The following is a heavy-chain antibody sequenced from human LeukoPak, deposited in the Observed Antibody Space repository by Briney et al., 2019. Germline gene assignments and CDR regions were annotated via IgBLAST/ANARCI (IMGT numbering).Heavy chain of an antibody. V-gene: IGHV3-48*01. Sequence: PGGSLRLSCAASGFTFSSYSMNWVRQAPGKGLEWVSYISSSSSTIYYADSVKGRFTISRDNAKNSLYLQMNSLRAEDTAVYYCAREIWGDTAMAHGTFDYWGQGTLVTVSS. CDR3: AREIWGDTAMAHGTFDY. CDR1: GFTFSSYS. CDR2: ISSSSSTI. D-gene: IGHD5-18*01. J-gene: IGHJ4*02.